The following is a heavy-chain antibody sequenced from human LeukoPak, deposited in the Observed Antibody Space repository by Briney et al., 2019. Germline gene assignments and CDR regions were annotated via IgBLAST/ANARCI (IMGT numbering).Heavy chain of an antibody. CDR3: APRRVAADKGFDY. CDR2: MNPNSGGT. J-gene: IGHJ4*02. V-gene: IGHV1-2*02. Sequence: EASVKVSCKASGYTFTDYYMHWMRQAPGQGPEWMGWMNPNSGGTNYAQKFQGRVTMTRDTSITTAYMELSSLRSDDTAVYCCAPRRVAADKGFDYWGQGTLVTVSS. CDR1: GYTFTDYY. D-gene: IGHD6-19*01.